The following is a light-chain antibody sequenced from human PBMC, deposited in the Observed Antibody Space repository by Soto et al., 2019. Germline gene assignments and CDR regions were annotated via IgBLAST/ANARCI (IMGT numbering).Light chain of an antibody. CDR3: QQSYTTLSIT. CDR1: ESISRH. CDR2: AAS. Sequence: DIQMTQSPSSLSASVGDRVTITCRASESISRHLNWYQQKAGKAPKLLIYAASSLQTGVPSRFRGGGSGTDFTLIITNLHPEDFATYYYQQSYTTLSITFGQGTRLEIK. V-gene: IGKV1-39*01. J-gene: IGKJ5*01.